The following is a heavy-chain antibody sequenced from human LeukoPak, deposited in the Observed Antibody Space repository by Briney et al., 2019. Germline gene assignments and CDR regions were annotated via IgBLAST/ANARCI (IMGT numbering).Heavy chain of an antibody. Sequence: PSETLSLTCAVSGGSISSSNWWSWVRQPPGKGLEWIGEIYHSGSTNYNPSLKSRVTISVDKSKNQFSLKLSSVTAADTAVYYCARAMYYYDSSGYYSGWFDPWGQGTLVTVSS. CDR3: ARAMYYYDSSGYYSGWFDP. J-gene: IGHJ5*02. V-gene: IGHV4-4*02. CDR1: GGSISSSNW. D-gene: IGHD3-22*01. CDR2: IYHSGST.